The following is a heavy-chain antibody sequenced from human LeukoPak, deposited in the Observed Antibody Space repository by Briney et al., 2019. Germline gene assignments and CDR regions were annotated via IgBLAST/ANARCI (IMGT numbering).Heavy chain of an antibody. V-gene: IGHV3-23*01. CDR2: ISGSGGST. CDR3: AKEDYDYVWGSYRYPYYFDY. J-gene: IGHJ4*02. Sequence: GGSLRLSCAASGFTFSSYAMSWVRQAPGKGLEWVSAISGSGGSTYYADSVKGRFTIPRDNSKNTLYLQMNSLRAEDTAVYYCAKEDYDYVWGSYRYPYYFDYWGQGTLVTVSS. CDR1: GFTFSSYA. D-gene: IGHD3-16*02.